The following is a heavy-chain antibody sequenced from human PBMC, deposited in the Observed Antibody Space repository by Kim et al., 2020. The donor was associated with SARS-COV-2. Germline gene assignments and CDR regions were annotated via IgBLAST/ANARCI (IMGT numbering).Heavy chain of an antibody. J-gene: IGHJ4*02. CDR2: IYPGDSDT. D-gene: IGHD1-26*01. CDR1: GFSLTRYW. V-gene: IGHV5-51*01. Sequence: GESLKISCKGSGFSLTRYWIAWVRQMPGKGLEWMGIIYPGDSDTRYSPSFQGHVTISADKSNNTAYLQWARLKPSDTAIYYCARSSYYVGSFDSWGQGTLVTVSS. CDR3: ARSSYYVGSFDS.